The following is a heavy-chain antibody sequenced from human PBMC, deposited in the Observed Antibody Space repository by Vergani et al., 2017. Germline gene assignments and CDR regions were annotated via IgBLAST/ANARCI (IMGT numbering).Heavy chain of an antibody. CDR2: ISWNSGSI. CDR3: AKDPSYYYDSSGYLDY. V-gene: IGHV3-9*01. Sequence: EVQLVESGGGLVQPGRSLRLSCAASGFTFDDYAMHWVRQAPGKGLEWVSGISWNSGSIGYADSVKGRFTISRDNAKNSLYLQMNSLRAEDTALYYCAKDPSYYYDSSGYLDYWGQGTLVTVSS. D-gene: IGHD3-22*01. J-gene: IGHJ4*02. CDR1: GFTFDDYA.